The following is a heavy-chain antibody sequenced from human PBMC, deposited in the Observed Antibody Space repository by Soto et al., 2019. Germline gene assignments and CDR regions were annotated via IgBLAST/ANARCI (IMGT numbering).Heavy chain of an antibody. CDR2: IYSGGST. CDR3: ARDLVAVAGTNYYYYGMDV. V-gene: IGHV3-66*01. J-gene: IGHJ6*02. Sequence: EVQLVESGGGLVQPGRSLRLSCAASGFTFDDYAMHWVRQAPGKGLEWVSGIYSGGSTYYADSVKGRFTISRDNSKNTLYLQMNSLRAEDTAVYYCARDLVAVAGTNYYYYGMDVWGQGTTVTVSS. D-gene: IGHD6-19*01. CDR1: GFTFDDYA.